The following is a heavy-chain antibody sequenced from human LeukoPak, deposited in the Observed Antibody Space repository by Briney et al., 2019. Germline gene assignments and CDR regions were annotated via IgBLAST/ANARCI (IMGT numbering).Heavy chain of an antibody. CDR2: ITRSGHST. Sequence: GGSLRLSCAASGFTFSSYAMTWVRQGPGKGLQWVAAITRSGHSTYYADSVRGRFTISRDNSKNTLYLQMNSLRAEDTAIYYCARPSSGWYLFEYWGQGTLVTVSS. J-gene: IGHJ4*02. CDR3: ARPSSGWYLFEY. V-gene: IGHV3-23*05. CDR1: GFTFSSYA. D-gene: IGHD6-19*01.